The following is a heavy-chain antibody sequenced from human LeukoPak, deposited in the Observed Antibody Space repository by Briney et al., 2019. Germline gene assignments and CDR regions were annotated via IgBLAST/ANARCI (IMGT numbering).Heavy chain of an antibody. CDR1: GFTFSSYG. CDR3: AKVEGTQALIDY. V-gene: IGHV3-30*02. CDR2: IWYDGSNK. Sequence: GGSLRLSCAASGFTFSSYGMHWVRQAPGKGLEWVAVIWYDGSNKYYADSVKGRFTISRDNSKNMLYLQINNLRPEDTAVYYCAKVEGTQALIDYWGQGTLVTVSS. J-gene: IGHJ4*02. D-gene: IGHD1-1*01.